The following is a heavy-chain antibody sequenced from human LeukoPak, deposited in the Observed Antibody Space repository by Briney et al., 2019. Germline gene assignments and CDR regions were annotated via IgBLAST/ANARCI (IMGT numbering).Heavy chain of an antibody. D-gene: IGHD4-17*01. CDR1: GGSISSYY. J-gene: IGHJ5*02. V-gene: IGHV4-59*08. CDR2: IYYSGST. Sequence: SETLSLTCAVSGGSISSYYWSWIRQPPGKGLEWIGYIYYSGSTNYNPSLKSRVTISVDTSKNQFSLKLSSVTAADTAVYYCARHDVGLRPSNFDPWGQGTLVTVSS. CDR3: ARHDVGLRPSNFDP.